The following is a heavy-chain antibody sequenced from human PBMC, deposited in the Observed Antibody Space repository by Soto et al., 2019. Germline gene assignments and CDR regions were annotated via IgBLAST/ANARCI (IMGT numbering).Heavy chain of an antibody. CDR2: IRSKAYGATT. J-gene: IGHJ4*02. D-gene: IGHD3-16*01. V-gene: IGHV3-49*03. Sequence: GGSLRLSCTASGLTFADYPMNWFRQAPGKGLEWVGFIRSKAYGATTEYAASVKGRFTISRDDFRGIAYLQMNSLKIEDTAVYYCTGDYDYLWGRVPPGYWGQGTLVTVSS. CDR1: GLTFADYP. CDR3: TGDYDYLWGRVPPGY.